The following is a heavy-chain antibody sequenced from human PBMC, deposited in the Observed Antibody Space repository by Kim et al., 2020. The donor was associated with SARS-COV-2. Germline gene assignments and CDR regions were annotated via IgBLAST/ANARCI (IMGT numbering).Heavy chain of an antibody. V-gene: IGHV4-59*01. CDR2: IYYSGST. Sequence: SETLSLTCTVSGGSISSYYWSWIRQPPGKGLEWIGYIYYSGSTNYNPSLKSRVTISVDTSKNQFSLKLSSVTAADTAVYYCARENAVSGWYSPNAFDIWGQGTMVTVSS. D-gene: IGHD6-19*01. CDR1: GGSISSYY. CDR3: ARENAVSGWYSPNAFDI. J-gene: IGHJ3*02.